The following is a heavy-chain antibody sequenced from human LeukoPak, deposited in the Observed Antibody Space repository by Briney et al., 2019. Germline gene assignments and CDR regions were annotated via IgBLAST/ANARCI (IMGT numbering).Heavy chain of an antibody. V-gene: IGHV1-18*01. CDR1: GYTSTSYG. Sequence: ASVWVSCKASGYTSTSYGISWVRQAPGQGLEWMGWISANNGNTKYNTKYAQNLQGRVTMTTDISTSTAYMELRTLRSDDTAVYYCARDRDRSGSQSYWGQGTLVTVSS. D-gene: IGHD3-22*01. J-gene: IGHJ4*02. CDR3: ARDRDRSGSQSY. CDR2: ISANNGNTKYNT.